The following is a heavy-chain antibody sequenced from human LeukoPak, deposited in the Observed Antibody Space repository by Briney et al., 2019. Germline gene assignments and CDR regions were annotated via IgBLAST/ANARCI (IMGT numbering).Heavy chain of an antibody. J-gene: IGHJ4*02. CDR2: IHYSGTI. CDR1: GGSITNDY. CDR3: ATSYDHGWLIGS. Sequence: PSDTLSLTCTVSGGSITNDYWNWIQQSPGKQLEWIGSIHYSGTINYSPSLKSRITISLDTSKNQFSLKLSSVTAADTAMYYCATSYDHGWLIGSWGQGTLVTVSS. V-gene: IGHV4-59*01. D-gene: IGHD3-16*01.